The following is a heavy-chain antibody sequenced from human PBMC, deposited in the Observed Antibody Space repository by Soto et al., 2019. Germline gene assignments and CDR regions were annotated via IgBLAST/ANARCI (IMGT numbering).Heavy chain of an antibody. J-gene: IGHJ5*02. CDR1: GGSFSGYY. Sequence: SETLSLTCAVYGGSFSGYYWSWIRQPPGKGLEWIGEINHSGSTNYDPSLKSRVTISVDTSKNQFSLKLSSVTAADTAVYYCAREGGDCSSTSCYPRMNWFDPWGQGTLVTVSS. CDR2: INHSGST. V-gene: IGHV4-34*01. D-gene: IGHD2-2*01. CDR3: AREGGDCSSTSCYPRMNWFDP.